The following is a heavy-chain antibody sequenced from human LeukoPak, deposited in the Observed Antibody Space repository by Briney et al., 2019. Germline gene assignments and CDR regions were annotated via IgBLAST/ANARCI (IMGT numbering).Heavy chain of an antibody. Sequence: SETLSLTCTVSGGSTSSYYWSWIRQSAGKGLEWIGRIYVSGSTTYNPSLNSRVTMSLDTSKNQFSLKLRSVTAADTAVYYCARDSRRDDAFDIWGQGTMVTVSS. D-gene: IGHD2-2*01. V-gene: IGHV4-4*07. CDR1: GGSTSSYY. CDR3: ARDSRRDDAFDI. J-gene: IGHJ3*02. CDR2: IYVSGST.